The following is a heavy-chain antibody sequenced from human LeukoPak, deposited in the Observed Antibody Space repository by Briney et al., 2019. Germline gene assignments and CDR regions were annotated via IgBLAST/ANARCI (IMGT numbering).Heavy chain of an antibody. CDR3: ARLHYCSSTSCYPEY. D-gene: IGHD2-2*01. CDR2: IYPRDSDI. Sequence: GESLKISCKGSGYSFTTYWIAWVRQMPGKGLEWMGIIYPRDSDIRYSPPFQGQVTISADKSISTAYLQWSSLKASDTAMYYCARLHYCSSTSCYPEYWGQGTLVTVSS. V-gene: IGHV5-51*01. J-gene: IGHJ4*02. CDR1: GYSFTTYW.